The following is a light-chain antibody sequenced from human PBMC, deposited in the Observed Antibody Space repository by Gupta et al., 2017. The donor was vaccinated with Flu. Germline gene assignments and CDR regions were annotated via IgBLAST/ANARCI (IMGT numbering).Light chain of an antibody. CDR3: NSRDSSGNHLWV. CDR1: SLRSHY. J-gene: IGLJ3*02. Sequence: SSELTQDPAVSVAFGQTVRITCQGDSLRSHYASWYQQTPGQAPVLVIYGENKRPSGIPDRFSGSRSGTTASLTITGAQAEDEADYYCNSRDSSGNHLWVFGGGTKLTVL. V-gene: IGLV3-19*01. CDR2: GEN.